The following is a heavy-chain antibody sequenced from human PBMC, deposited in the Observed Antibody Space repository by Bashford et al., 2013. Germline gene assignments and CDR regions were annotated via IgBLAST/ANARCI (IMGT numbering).Heavy chain of an antibody. CDR2: IGNKAYSSTT. V-gene: IGHV3-72*01. Sequence: GSLRLSCAASGFTFSSYAMSWVRQAPGKGLEWVGRIGNKAYSSTTEYAASVKGRFIVSRDDSRNSLYLQMNSLKTEDTAVYYCARVGYSSPVDYWGQGTLVTVSS. D-gene: IGHD6-19*01. CDR3: ARVGYSSPVDY. CDR1: GFTFSSYA. J-gene: IGHJ4*02.